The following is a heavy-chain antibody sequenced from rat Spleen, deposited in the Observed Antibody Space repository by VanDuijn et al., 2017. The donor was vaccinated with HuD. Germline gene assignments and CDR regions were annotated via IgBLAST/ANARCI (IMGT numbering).Heavy chain of an antibody. CDR2: ISSDAVNT. D-gene: IGHD1-9*01. Sequence: EVQLVESGGGLVEPGRSLKVSCAASGFSFSNYGMAWVRQAPTKGLEWVATISSDAVNTYYRDSVKGRFTVSRDNTRNTLYLQMDGLKSEDTATYYCVTTYFGYGYFDYWGQGVLVTVSS. CDR1: GFSFSNYG. V-gene: IGHV5-29*01. J-gene: IGHJ2*01. CDR3: VTTYFGYGYFDY.